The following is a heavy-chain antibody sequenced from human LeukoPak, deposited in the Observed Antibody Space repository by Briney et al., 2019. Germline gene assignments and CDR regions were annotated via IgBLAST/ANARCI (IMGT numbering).Heavy chain of an antibody. CDR3: TRDQEGSDY. V-gene: IGHV3-7*01. Sequence: AGGSLRLSCAASGFTFSSYWMNWARQAPGKGLEWVASINHNGNVNYYVDSVKGRFTISRDNAENLLYLQMNSLRAEDTAVYYCTRDQEGSDYWGQGTLVTVSS. CDR2: INHNGNVN. J-gene: IGHJ4*02. CDR1: GFTFSSYW.